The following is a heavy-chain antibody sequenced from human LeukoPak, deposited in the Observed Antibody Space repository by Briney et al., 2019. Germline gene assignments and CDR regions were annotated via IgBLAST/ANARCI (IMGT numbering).Heavy chain of an antibody. J-gene: IGHJ4*02. CDR2: ISGSSSTI. CDR3: AREGIVATLY. CDR1: GFTLSTYN. D-gene: IGHD5-12*01. V-gene: IGHV3-48*04. Sequence: GGSLRLSCTASGFTLSTYNMNWVRQAPGKGLEWVSYISGSSSTIYYADSVRGRFTISRDNAKNSLYLQMNSLRAEDTAVYYCAREGIVATLYWGQGTLVTVSS.